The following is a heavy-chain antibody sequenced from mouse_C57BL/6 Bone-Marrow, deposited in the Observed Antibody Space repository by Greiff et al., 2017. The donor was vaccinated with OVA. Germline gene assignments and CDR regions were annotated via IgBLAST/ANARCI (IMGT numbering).Heavy chain of an antibody. J-gene: IGHJ3*01. Sequence: QVQLQQPGAELVKPGASVKMSCKASGYTFTSYWITWVKQRPGQGLEWIGDIYPGSGSTNYNEKFKSKATLTVDTSSSTAYMQLSSLTSEDYAVYYCASTDYYGSSSAWFAYWGQGTLVTVSA. CDR2: IYPGSGST. V-gene: IGHV1-55*01. CDR1: GYTFTSYW. CDR3: ASTDYYGSSSAWFAY. D-gene: IGHD1-1*01.